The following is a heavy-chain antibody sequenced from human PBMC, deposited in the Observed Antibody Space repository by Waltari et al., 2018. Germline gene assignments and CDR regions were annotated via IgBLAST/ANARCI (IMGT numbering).Heavy chain of an antibody. D-gene: IGHD6-19*01. CDR3: ARTVAGTYYYYYYMDV. Sequence: EVQLVESGGGLVQPGGSLRLSCAASGFTFSSYSMNWVRQAPGKGLKWVSYIISSSSTMYYADSVKGRFTISRDNAKNSLYLQMNSLRAEDTAVYYCARTVAGTYYYYYYMDVWGKGTTVTVSS. CDR2: IISSSSTM. J-gene: IGHJ6*03. V-gene: IGHV3-48*04. CDR1: GFTFSSYS.